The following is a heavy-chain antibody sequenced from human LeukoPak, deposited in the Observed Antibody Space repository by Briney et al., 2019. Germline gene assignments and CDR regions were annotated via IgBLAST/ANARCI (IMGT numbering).Heavy chain of an antibody. CDR1: GYSFTSYW. J-gene: IGHJ6*02. CDR3: ARGYCSGGSCSRYYYYYGIDV. Sequence: GESLKISCKGSGYSFTSYWIGWVRQMPGKGLEWMGIIYPGDSDTRYSPSFQGQVTISADKSISTAYLQWSSLKASDTAMYYCARGYCSGGSCSRYYYYYGIDVWGQGTTVTVSS. CDR2: IYPGDSDT. D-gene: IGHD2-15*01. V-gene: IGHV5-51*01.